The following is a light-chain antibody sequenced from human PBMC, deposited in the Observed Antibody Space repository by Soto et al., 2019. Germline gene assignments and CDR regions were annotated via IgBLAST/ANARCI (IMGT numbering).Light chain of an antibody. CDR1: QSVSSS. J-gene: IGKJ2*02. CDR3: QQRSNRPPGT. V-gene: IGKV3-15*01. CDR2: GAS. Sequence: IVMTQAPATLSVSPGERATVSCRASQSVSSSLAWYQQRPGQAPRHLIYGASTRATGIPARLSGSGSGTEFTLTISSLQSEDFAVYYCQQRSNRPPGTFGQGTKVHIK.